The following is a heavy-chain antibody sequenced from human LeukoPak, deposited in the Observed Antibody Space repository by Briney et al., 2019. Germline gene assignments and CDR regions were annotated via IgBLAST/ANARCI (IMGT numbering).Heavy chain of an antibody. Sequence: GGSLRLSCAASGFTFSNYGMHWVRQAPGKGLEWVAFIRSDGINKYHADSVKGRFTISRDNSKNTLYLQMNSLRAEDTAEYYCAKLGKTENHYGSGRFSYYYYMDVWGKGTTVTISS. D-gene: IGHD3-10*01. CDR3: AKLGKTENHYGSGRFSYYYYMDV. V-gene: IGHV3-30*02. CDR2: IRSDGINK. J-gene: IGHJ6*03. CDR1: GFTFSNYG.